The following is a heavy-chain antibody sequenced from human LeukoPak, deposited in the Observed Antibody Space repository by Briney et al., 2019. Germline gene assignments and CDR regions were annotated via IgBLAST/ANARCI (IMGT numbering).Heavy chain of an antibody. J-gene: IGHJ3*02. CDR1: GFTFSSYS. CDR3: ARARSHAFDI. Sequence: GGSLRLSCSASGFTFSSYSMHWVRQAPGKGLEWVSVIYSGGYTYYADSVKGRFTISRDNSKNTLYLQVNSLRAEDTAVYYCARARSHAFDIWGLGTMVTVS. V-gene: IGHV3-66*01. D-gene: IGHD4-17*01. CDR2: IYSGGYT.